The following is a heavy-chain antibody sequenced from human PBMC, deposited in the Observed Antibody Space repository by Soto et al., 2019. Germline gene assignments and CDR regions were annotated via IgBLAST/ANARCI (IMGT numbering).Heavy chain of an antibody. CDR3: ARAKASVTTPPVYFDY. CDR1: GGTFSSYA. D-gene: IGHD4-17*01. Sequence: QVQLAQSGAEVKKPGSSVKVSCKASGGTFSSYAISWVRQAPGQGLEWRGGIIPIFGTANYAQKFQGRVTITADESTSTAYMELSSLRSEDTAVYYCARAKASVTTPPVYFDYWGQGTLVTVSS. CDR2: IIPIFGTA. J-gene: IGHJ4*02. V-gene: IGHV1-69*01.